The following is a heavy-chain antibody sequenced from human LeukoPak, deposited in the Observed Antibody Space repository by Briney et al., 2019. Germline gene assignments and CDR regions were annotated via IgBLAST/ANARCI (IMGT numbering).Heavy chain of an antibody. CDR2: IYTSGST. D-gene: IGHD3-10*01. CDR3: AREDYYGSGSGYYYYYMDV. J-gene: IGHJ6*03. Sequence: SETLSLTCTVSGGSISSSSYYWSWIRQPAGKGLEWIGRIYTSGSTNYNPSLKSRVTISVDTSKNQFSLKLSSVTAADTAVYYCAREDYYGSGSGYYYYYMDVWGKGTTVTISS. CDR1: GGSISSSSYY. V-gene: IGHV4-61*02.